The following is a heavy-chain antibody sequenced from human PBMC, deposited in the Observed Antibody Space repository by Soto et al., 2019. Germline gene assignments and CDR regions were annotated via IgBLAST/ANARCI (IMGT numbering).Heavy chain of an antibody. CDR1: GYTFTSYD. Sequence: QVQLVQSGAEVKKPGASVKVSGKASGYTFTSYDINWVRQATGQGLEWRGWMNPNSGNTGYAQKFQGRVTITRNTSISTAYIEMSSLRSADTAVYYCARERSGHTDFWGQGTLVTVSS. CDR3: ARERSGHTDF. CDR2: MNPNSGNT. V-gene: IGHV1-8*01. J-gene: IGHJ4*02. D-gene: IGHD3-3*01.